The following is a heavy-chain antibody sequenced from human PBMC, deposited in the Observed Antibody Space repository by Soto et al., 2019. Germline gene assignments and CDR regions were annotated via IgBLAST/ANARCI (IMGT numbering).Heavy chain of an antibody. D-gene: IGHD2-8*01. J-gene: IGHJ6*02. CDR2: INNAGSIT. Sequence: EVQLVESGGGLVQPGGSLRLSCAASGFTFSSYWMHWVRQAPGKGLVWVSRINNAGSITNYADSVKGRFTISRDNAKNTLYLQMNSLRAEDTAVYYCARGLLYLYGMDVWGQGTTVTVSS. CDR1: GFTFSSYW. V-gene: IGHV3-74*01. CDR3: ARGLLYLYGMDV.